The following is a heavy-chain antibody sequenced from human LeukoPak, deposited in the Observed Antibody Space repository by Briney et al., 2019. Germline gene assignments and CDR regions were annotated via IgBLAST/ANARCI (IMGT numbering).Heavy chain of an antibody. CDR1: GGTFISYA. CDR3: AGRNCSGGICQGNYFDY. J-gene: IGHJ4*02. CDR2: IIPIFGTS. D-gene: IGHD2-15*01. V-gene: IGHV1-69*05. Sequence: ASVRVSCKASGGTFISYAISWGRQAPGQGREWRGGIIPIFGTSNYAQKFQVRVTITTDESTSTAYMELSSLRSEDTAVYYCAGRNCSGGICQGNYFDYWGQGTLLTVSS.